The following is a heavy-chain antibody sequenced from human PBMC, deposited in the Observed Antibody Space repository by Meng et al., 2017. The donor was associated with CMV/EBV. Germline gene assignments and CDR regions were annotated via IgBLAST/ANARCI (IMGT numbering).Heavy chain of an antibody. CDR3: ARGLSGSYFDY. CDR1: GFTFSSYA. D-gene: IGHD1-26*01. Sequence: LSCAASGFTFSSYAMRWVRQAPGKGLEWVAVISYDGSNKYYADSVKGRFTISRDNSKNTLYLQMNSLRAEDTAVYYCARGLSGSYFDYWGQGTLVTVSS. J-gene: IGHJ4*02. CDR2: ISYDGSNK. V-gene: IGHV3-30*04.